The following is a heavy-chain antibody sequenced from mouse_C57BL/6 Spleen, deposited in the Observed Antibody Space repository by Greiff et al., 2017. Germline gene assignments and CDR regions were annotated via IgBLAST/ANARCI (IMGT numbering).Heavy chain of an antibody. D-gene: IGHD1-1*01. CDR3: ARRGSSSPWYFDV. CDR2: INPNNGGT. CDR1: GYTFTDYY. J-gene: IGHJ1*03. Sequence: VQLQQSGPELVKPGASVKISCKASGYTFTDYYMNWVKQSHGKSLEWIGDINPNNGGTSYKQKFKGKATLTVDKSSSTAYMELRSLTSEDSAVYYFARRGSSSPWYFDVWGTGTTVTVSS. V-gene: IGHV1-26*01.